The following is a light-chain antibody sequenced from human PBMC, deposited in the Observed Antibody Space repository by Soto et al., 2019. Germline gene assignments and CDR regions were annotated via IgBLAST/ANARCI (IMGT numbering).Light chain of an antibody. V-gene: IGKV3-20*01. Sequence: IVLAQSPSTLSLSPGERATLSCRTSQSVSNNYLAWYQQKPGQAPRLLIYGASSRATGIPDRFSGSGSGTDFTLSISRLEPEDFAVYYCQQYSSLWTFGQGTKVDIK. CDR2: GAS. CDR1: QSVSNNY. J-gene: IGKJ1*01. CDR3: QQYSSLWT.